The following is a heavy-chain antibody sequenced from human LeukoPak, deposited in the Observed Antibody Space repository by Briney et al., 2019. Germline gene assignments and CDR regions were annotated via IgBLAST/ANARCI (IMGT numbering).Heavy chain of an antibody. CDR1: GGSISSSSYY. Sequence: NPSETLSLTCTVSGGSISSSSYYWGWIRQPPGKGLEWIGSIYYSGSTYYNPSLKSRVTISVDTSKNQFSLKLSSVTAADTAVYYCAREDFWVFDPWGQGTLVTVSS. CDR2: IYYSGST. V-gene: IGHV4-39*07. D-gene: IGHD3-3*01. J-gene: IGHJ5*02. CDR3: AREDFWVFDP.